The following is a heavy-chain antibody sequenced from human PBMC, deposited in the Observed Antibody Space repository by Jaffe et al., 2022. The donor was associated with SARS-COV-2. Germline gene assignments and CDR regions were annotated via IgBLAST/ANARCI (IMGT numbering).Heavy chain of an antibody. CDR3: ASGPYGIDLYWFDP. CDR2: IYYSGST. Sequence: QVQLQESGPGLVKPSETLSLTCTVSGGSISSYYWSWIRQPPGKGLEWIGYIYYSGSTNYNPSLKSRVTISVDTSKNQFSLKLSSVTAADTAVYYCASGPYGIDLYWFDPWGQGTLVTVSS. D-gene: IGHD1-26*01. CDR1: GGSISSYY. V-gene: IGHV4-59*01. J-gene: IGHJ5*02.